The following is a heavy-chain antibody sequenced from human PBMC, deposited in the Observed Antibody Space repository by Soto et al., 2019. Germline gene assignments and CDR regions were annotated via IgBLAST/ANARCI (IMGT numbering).Heavy chain of an antibody. CDR3: ATGGGDYRWFDP. Sequence: EVHLLEYGGGLVQMGGSLRLSCAASGFTFSNFAMRWVRQTPGKGVEWVSAISSSGGRTYYADFVKGRFTVSRYNSKNTLYLQMNSLSAEDTALYYCATGGGDYRWFDPWGQGTLVTVSS. CDR1: GFTFSNFA. CDR2: ISSSGGRT. V-gene: IGHV3-23*01. D-gene: IGHD2-21*02. J-gene: IGHJ5*02.